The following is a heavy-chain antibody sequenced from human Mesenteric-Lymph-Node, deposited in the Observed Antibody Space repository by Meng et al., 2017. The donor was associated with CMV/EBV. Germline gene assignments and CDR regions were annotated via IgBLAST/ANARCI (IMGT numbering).Heavy chain of an antibody. J-gene: IGHJ4*02. D-gene: IGHD3-10*01. CDR1: GFNVRDKY. Sequence: GHLVGHGGGLVQPGGSLRLCCAASGFNVRDKYMSWVRQAPGKGLEWVCIIYRGDNTYYIDSVKDRFTVSRDNSKNTMYLQMNSLRVEDTAVYYCTGDSVSNPNLDYWGQGTLVTVSS. V-gene: IGHV3-66*01. CDR2: IYRGDNT. CDR3: TGDSVSNPNLDY.